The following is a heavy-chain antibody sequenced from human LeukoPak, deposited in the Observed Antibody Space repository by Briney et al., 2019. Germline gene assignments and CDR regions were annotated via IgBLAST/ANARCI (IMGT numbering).Heavy chain of an antibody. CDR3: ARAGGYYDSSGYYNY. CDR2: ISSSPSYI. V-gene: IGHV3-21*01. D-gene: IGHD3-22*01. J-gene: IGHJ4*02. CDR1: GFAFSSAN. Sequence: GGSLRLSCAASGFAFSSANMNWVRQAPGKGLEWVSSISSSPSYIYYADSVKGRFTISRDNAKNSLYLQMNSLRAEDTAVYYCARAGGYYDSSGYYNYWGQGTLVTVSS.